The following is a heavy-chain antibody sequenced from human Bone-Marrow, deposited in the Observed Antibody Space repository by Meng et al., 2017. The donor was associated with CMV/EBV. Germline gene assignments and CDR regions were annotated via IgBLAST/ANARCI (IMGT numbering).Heavy chain of an antibody. V-gene: IGHV4-31*03. D-gene: IGHD3-3*01. CDR1: GGSISSGGYY. CDR3: ARTAVDFWSGYYSYFDY. CDR2: IYYSGST. Sequence: LRLSCTVSGGSISSGGYYWSWIRQHPGKGLEWIGYIYYSGSTYYNPSLKSRVTISVDTSKNQFSLKLSSVTAADTAVYYCARTAVDFWSGYYSYFDYWGQGTLVTVSS. J-gene: IGHJ4*02.